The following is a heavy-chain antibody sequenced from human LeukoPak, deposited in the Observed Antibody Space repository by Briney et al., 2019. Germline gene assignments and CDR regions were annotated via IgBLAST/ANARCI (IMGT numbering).Heavy chain of an antibody. Sequence: GGSLRLSCAASGFTFSSYAMSWVRQAPGKGLESVSAISGSGGNTYYADSVKGRFTISRDNSKNTLYLQMNSLRAEDTAVYYCARRIVGPTRYFDYWGQGTLVTVSS. CDR3: ARRIVGPTRYFDY. CDR2: ISGSGGNT. J-gene: IGHJ4*02. CDR1: GFTFSSYA. V-gene: IGHV3-23*01. D-gene: IGHD1-26*01.